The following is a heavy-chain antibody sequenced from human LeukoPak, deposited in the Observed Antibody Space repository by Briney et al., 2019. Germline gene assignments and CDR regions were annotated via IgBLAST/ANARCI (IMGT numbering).Heavy chain of an antibody. D-gene: IGHD6-13*01. V-gene: IGHV4-39*01. CDR3: ARHSRYSSSWYYY. J-gene: IGHJ4*02. CDR2: IYYSGST. Sequence: PSETLSVTCTVSGGSISSYYWGWIRQPPGKGLEWIGSIYYSGSTYYNPSLKSRVTISVDTSKNQFSLKLSSVTAADTAVYYCARHSRYSSSWYYYWGQGTLVTVSS. CDR1: GGSISSYY.